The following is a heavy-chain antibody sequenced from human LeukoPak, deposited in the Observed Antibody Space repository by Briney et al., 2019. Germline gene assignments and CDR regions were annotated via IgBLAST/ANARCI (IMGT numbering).Heavy chain of an antibody. D-gene: IGHD3-22*01. V-gene: IGHV4-31*03. CDR2: IYYSGST. Sequence: SETLSLTCTVSGGSISSGGYYWSWIRQHPGKGLEWIGYIYYSGSTYYNPSLKSRVTISVDTSKNQFSLKLSSVTAADTAVYYCARAGYDSSGYLGPYFDYWRQGTLVTVSS. J-gene: IGHJ4*02. CDR3: ARAGYDSSGYLGPYFDY. CDR1: GGSISSGGYY.